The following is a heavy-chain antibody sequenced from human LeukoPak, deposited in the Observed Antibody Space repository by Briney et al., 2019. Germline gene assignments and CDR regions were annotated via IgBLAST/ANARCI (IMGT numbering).Heavy chain of an antibody. Sequence: GGSLRLSCAASGFTFSSYAMSWVRQAPGKGLEWVSAISGSGGSTYYADSVKGRFTISRDNSKNTLYLQMNSLRAEDTAVYYCAKAAYGDYAYYYYYGMDVWGQGTTVTVSS. CDR2: ISGSGGST. V-gene: IGHV3-23*01. CDR1: GFTFSSYA. CDR3: AKAAYGDYAYYYYYGMDV. D-gene: IGHD4-17*01. J-gene: IGHJ6*02.